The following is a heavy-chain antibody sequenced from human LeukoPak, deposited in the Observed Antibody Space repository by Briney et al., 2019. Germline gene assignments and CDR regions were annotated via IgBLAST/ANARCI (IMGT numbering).Heavy chain of an antibody. J-gene: IGHJ6*02. CDR1: GYTFTAYA. CDR3: ARDRCSSTSCYHYYYGMDV. CDR2: INTNTGNP. V-gene: IGHV7-4-1*02. Sequence: GASVKVSCKASGYTFTAYAMNWVRRAPGQGLEWMGWINTNTGNPTYAQGFTGRFVFSLDTSVSTANLQISSLKAEDTAVYYCARDRCSSTSCYHYYYGMDVWGQGTTVTVSS. D-gene: IGHD2-2*01.